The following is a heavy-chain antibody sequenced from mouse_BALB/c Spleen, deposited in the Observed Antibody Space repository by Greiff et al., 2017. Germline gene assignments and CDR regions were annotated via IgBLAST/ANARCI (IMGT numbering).Heavy chain of an antibody. Sequence: QVQLQQPGAELVKPGASVKLSCKASGYTFTSYWMHWVKQRPGQGLEWIGEINPSNGRTNYNEKFKSKATLTVDKSSSTAYMQLSSLTSEDSAVYYCAREGAGRAMDYWGQGTSVTVSS. CDR3: AREGAGRAMDY. V-gene: IGHV1S81*02. CDR1: GYTFTSYW. D-gene: IGHD3-3*01. CDR2: INPSNGRT. J-gene: IGHJ4*01.